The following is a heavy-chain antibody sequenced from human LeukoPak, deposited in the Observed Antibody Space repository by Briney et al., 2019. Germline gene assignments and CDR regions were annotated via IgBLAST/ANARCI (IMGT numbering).Heavy chain of an antibody. CDR2: ISWDGGST. CDR3: AKDSSSSYYYYMDV. Sequence: GGSLRLSCAASGFTFDDYAMHWVRQAPGKGLEWVSLISWDGGSTYYADSVKGRFTISRDNSKNSLYLQMNSLRAEDTALYYCAKDSSSSYYYYMDVWGKGTTVTVSS. D-gene: IGHD6-6*01. J-gene: IGHJ6*03. CDR1: GFTFDDYA. V-gene: IGHV3-43D*03.